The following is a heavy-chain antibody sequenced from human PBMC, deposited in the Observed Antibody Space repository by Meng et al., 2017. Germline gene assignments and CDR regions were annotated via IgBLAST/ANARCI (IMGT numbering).Heavy chain of an antibody. Sequence: VDVGRSGAEGKKLGSSVKVSCKASGGTFSSYAISWVRQAPGQGLEWMGGIIPIFGTANYAQKFQGRVTITADESTSTAYMELSSLRSEDTAVYYCARDYGDYAWITKRWFDPWGQGTLVTVSS. J-gene: IGHJ5*02. CDR3: ARDYGDYAWITKRWFDP. CDR1: GGTFSSYA. D-gene: IGHD4-17*01. CDR2: IIPIFGTA. V-gene: IGHV1-69*01.